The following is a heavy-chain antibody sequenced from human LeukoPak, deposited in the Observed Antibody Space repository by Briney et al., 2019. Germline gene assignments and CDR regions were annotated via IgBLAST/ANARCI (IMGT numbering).Heavy chain of an antibody. CDR2: IYYSGST. CDR1: GGSISSGDYY. CDR3: ARGMYSSGWYYYYYGMDV. D-gene: IGHD6-19*01. J-gene: IGHJ6*02. Sequence: PSETLSLTCTVSGGSISSGDYYWSWIRQPPGKGLEWIGYIYYSGSTYYNPSLKSRVTISVDTSKNQLSLKLSSVTAADTAVYYCARGMYSSGWYYYYYGMDVWGQGTTVTVSS. V-gene: IGHV4-30-4*01.